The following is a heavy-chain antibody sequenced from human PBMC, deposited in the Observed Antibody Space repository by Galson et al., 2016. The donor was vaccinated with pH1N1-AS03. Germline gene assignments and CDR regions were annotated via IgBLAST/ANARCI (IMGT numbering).Heavy chain of an antibody. CDR2: FHPGDSDT. CDR1: GYSFSTYY. J-gene: IGHJ6*02. D-gene: IGHD3-3*01. CDR3: ARQQDGRGSGLEWLFWYGMDV. V-gene: IGHV5-51*01. Sequence: QSGAEVKKPGESLNISCQGSGYSFSTYYIAWVRQMPGKGLEWMGIFHPGDSDTRYHPSFQGLVTMSADKSTTTAYLHWSSLKASDTAMYFCARQQDGRGSGLEWLFWYGMDVWGQGTTVIVSS.